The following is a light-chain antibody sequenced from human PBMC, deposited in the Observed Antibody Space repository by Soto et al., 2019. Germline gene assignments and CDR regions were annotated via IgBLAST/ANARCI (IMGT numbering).Light chain of an antibody. CDR3: QQFDNRPPIT. J-gene: IGKJ5*01. CDR2: DAS. CDR1: QDISNY. V-gene: IGKV1-33*01. Sequence: DIQMTQSPSSLSASVGDRVAITCQASQDISNYLNWYQQKPGKAPKLLIYDASNLQTGVPSRFSGSGCATDYSPTISSLQPEDILTAYCQQFDNRPPITFGQGTRLDIK.